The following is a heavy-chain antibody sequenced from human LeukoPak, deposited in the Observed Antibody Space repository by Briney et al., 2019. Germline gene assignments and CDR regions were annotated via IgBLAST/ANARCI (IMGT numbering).Heavy chain of an antibody. D-gene: IGHD3-22*01. CDR3: SRGLDSRKLGY. CDR1: GASFSSGDQY. Sequence: SETLSLTCTVSGASFSSGDQYWHWIRQSPGKGLEWIGSIHPSGRLYNNPSLESRATISIDTSKNQFSINLNSVTAVDTAVYFCSRGLDSRKLGYWGKGTLVTVSS. J-gene: IGHJ4*02. CDR2: IHPSGRL. V-gene: IGHV4-31*03.